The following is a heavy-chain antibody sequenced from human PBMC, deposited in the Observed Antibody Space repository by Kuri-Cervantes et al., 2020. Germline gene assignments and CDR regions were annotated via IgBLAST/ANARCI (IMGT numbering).Heavy chain of an antibody. J-gene: IGHJ4*02. CDR2: ISAYNGNT. CDR3: AREPWDQALSSNEY. CDR1: GYTFTSYG. D-gene: IGHD1-26*01. Sequence: ASVKVSCKASGYTFTSYGISWVRQAPGQGLEWMGWISAYNGNTNYAQKLQGRVTMTTDTSTSTAYMELRNLRSDDTAVYYCAREPWDQALSSNEYWGQGTLVTVSS. V-gene: IGHV1-18*01.